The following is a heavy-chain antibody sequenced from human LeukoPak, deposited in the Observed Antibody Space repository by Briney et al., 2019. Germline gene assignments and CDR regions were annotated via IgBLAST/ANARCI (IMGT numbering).Heavy chain of an antibody. CDR1: SGSISTSNYY. V-gene: IGHV4-61*01. Sequence: PSETLSLTCTVSSGSISTSNYYWSWIRQPPGKGLEWIGYIYYSGSTYYNPSLKSRVTISVDTSKNQFSLKLSSVTAADTAVYYCARVRTLGLSDYWGQGTLVTVSS. J-gene: IGHJ4*02. CDR2: IYYSGST. CDR3: ARVRTLGLSDY. D-gene: IGHD7-27*01.